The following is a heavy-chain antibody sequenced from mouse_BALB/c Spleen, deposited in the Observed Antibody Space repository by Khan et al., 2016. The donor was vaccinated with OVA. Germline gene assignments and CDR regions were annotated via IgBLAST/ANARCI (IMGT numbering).Heavy chain of an antibody. J-gene: IGHJ1*01. V-gene: IGHV14-3*02. CDR2: IAPANGNT. CDR3: ARPSGGRQFFDC. D-gene: IGHD1-1*02. Sequence: VQLQQSGAELVKPGASVKLSCTASGFTIKDTYMHWVKQRPEQGLEWIGRIAPANGNTNYDPKFQGKATITTDTSSNTSYLQLSSLTSEDTAVYFWARPSGGRQFFDCWGAGTPVTVSS. CDR1: GFTIKDTY.